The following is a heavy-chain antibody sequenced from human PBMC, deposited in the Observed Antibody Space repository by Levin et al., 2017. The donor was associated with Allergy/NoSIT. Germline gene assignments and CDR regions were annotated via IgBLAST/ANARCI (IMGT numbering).Heavy chain of an antibody. V-gene: IGHV5-51*01. CDR2: IYPGDSDT. CDR3: ARPHDDAGNGPRAFDI. CDR1: GYSFTTYW. J-gene: IGHJ3*02. Sequence: GESLKISCKASGYSFTTYWIAWVRQMPGKGLEWMAIIYPGDSDTRYSPSFQGQVTISADKAISTAYLQWSSLRASDRAMYYCARPHDDAGNGPRAFDIWGQGTMVTVSS. D-gene: IGHD4-23*01.